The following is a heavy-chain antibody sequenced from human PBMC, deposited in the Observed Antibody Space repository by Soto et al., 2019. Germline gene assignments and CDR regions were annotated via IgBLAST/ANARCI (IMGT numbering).Heavy chain of an antibody. CDR1: GFTFSDYY. Sequence: PGGSLRVSCAASGFTFSDYYMSWIRQAPGKGLEWVSCISSNGYTTYYADSLRGRFTISRDNAKNSLFLEMSSLEAEDTAFYYCARGGRRIGEFQSDYWGQGTLVTVSS. CDR3: ARGGRRIGEFQSDY. J-gene: IGHJ4*02. V-gene: IGHV3-11*01. CDR2: ISSNGYTT. D-gene: IGHD3-10*01.